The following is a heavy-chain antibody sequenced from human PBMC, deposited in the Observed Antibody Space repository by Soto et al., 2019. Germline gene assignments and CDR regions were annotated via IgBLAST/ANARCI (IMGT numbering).Heavy chain of an antibody. CDR2: IYYTGTT. J-gene: IGHJ6*02. Sequence: SVTLSLTRPLDSSSNASYYWRWLKNPPGKGLEWIGYIYYTGTTNYYPSLKSRAAISVDTSRIQFSLNLSSVTAADTAVYYCASALGYCSSTSCPSMDVWGQGTTVT. CDR1: SSSNASYY. CDR3: ASALGYCSSTSCPSMDV. D-gene: IGHD2-2*01. V-gene: IGHV4-59*08.